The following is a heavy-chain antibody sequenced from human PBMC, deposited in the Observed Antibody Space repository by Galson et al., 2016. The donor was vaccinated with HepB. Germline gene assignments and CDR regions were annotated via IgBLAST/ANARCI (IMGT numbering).Heavy chain of an antibody. Sequence: TLSLTCSVSGGSISSSDYFWSWIRQHPVKGLEWIGFIYYDGSTYYNPSLKSRVTISVDTSKNQFFLNLSSVTAADTAVYYCARDQTHVWGSYRYMPYGMDVWGRGTTVTVSS. V-gene: IGHV4-31*03. D-gene: IGHD3-16*02. CDR1: GGSISSSDYF. CDR3: ARDQTHVWGSYRYMPYGMDV. CDR2: IYYDGST. J-gene: IGHJ6*02.